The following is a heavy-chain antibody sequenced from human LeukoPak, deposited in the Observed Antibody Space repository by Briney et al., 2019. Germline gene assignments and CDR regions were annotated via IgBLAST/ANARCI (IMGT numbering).Heavy chain of an antibody. CDR1: GFTFSSYG. CDR3: ARSDPGFFSSGLSFDY. CDR2: ISSSSSTI. V-gene: IGHV3-48*01. D-gene: IGHD2/OR15-2a*01. J-gene: IGHJ4*02. Sequence: GGSLRLSCAASGFTFSSYGMHWVRQAPGKGLEWVSYISSSSSTIYYADSVKGRFTISRDNAKNSLYLQMNSLRAEDTAVYYCARSDPGFFSSGLSFDYWGQGTLVTVSS.